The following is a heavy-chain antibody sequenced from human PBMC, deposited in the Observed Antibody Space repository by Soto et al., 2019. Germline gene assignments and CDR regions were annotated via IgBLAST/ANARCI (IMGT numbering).Heavy chain of an antibody. D-gene: IGHD3-10*02. V-gene: IGHV3-30-3*01. CDR1: GFTFKSYT. CDR2: MSYDGSNK. CDR3: VGASMWTGKGLEY. J-gene: IGHJ4*02. Sequence: PGGSLRLSCAASGFTFKSYTLHWVRQTPGRGLQWVAVMSYDGSNKYYADSVRGRFTISRDNSNSTLYLQMNSLRADDSAVYYCVGASMWTGKGLEYWGQGALVTVSS.